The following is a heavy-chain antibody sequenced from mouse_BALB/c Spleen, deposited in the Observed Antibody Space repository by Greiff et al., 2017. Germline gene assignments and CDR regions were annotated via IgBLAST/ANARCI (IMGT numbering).Heavy chain of an antibody. CDR3: ARLRFAY. V-gene: IGHV5-9-3*01. CDR2: ISSGGSYT. CDR1: GFTFSSYA. J-gene: IGHJ3*01. Sequence: EVKLVESGGGLVKPGGSLKLSCAASGFTFSSYAMSWVRQTPEKRLEWVATISSGGSYTYYPDSVKGRFTISRDNAKNTLYLQMSSLRSEDTAMYYCARLRFAYWGQGTLVTVSA.